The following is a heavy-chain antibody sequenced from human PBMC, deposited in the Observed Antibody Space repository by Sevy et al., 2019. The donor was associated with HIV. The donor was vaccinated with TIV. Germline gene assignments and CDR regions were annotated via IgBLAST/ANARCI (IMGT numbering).Heavy chain of an antibody. CDR3: AGARYDSSGSFDAFDI. CDR1: GFTFSNYA. J-gene: IGHJ3*02. V-gene: IGHV3-23*01. Sequence: GGSLRLSCTGSGFTFSNYAMNWVRQAPGKGLEWVSTIFRSGDVTYYADFVKGRFTISRDNSRNTLFLQMKSLRAEDTAVYYCAGARYDSSGSFDAFDIWGQGTMVTVSS. D-gene: IGHD3-22*01. CDR2: IFRSGDVT.